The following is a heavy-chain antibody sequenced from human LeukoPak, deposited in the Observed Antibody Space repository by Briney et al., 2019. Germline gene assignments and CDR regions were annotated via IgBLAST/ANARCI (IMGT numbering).Heavy chain of an antibody. Sequence: PGGSLRLSCAASGFTFSSYAMHWVRQAPGKGLEWVAVISYDGSNKYYADSVKGRFTISRDNSKNTLYLQMNSLRAEDTAVYYCARAYLVWQQPLQGLDYWGQGTLVTVSS. V-gene: IGHV3-30-3*01. CDR3: ARAYLVWQQPLQGLDY. J-gene: IGHJ4*02. D-gene: IGHD6-13*01. CDR2: ISYDGSNK. CDR1: GFTFSSYA.